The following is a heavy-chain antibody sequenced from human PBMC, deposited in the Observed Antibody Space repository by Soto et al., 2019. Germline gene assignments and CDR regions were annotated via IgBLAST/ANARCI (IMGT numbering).Heavy chain of an antibody. D-gene: IGHD5-12*01. CDR1: GFTFSSYW. CDR3: ARDFVDGYNIFDY. CDR2: INSDGSST. J-gene: IGHJ4*02. V-gene: IGHV3-74*01. Sequence: PGGSLRLSCTASGFTFSSYWMHWVRQAPGKGLVWVSRINSDGSSTSYADSVKGRFTISRDNAKNTLYLQMNSLRAEDTAVYYCARDFVDGYNIFDYWGQGTLVTVSS.